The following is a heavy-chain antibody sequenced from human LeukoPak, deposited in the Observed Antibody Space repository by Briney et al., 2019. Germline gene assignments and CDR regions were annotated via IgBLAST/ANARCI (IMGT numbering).Heavy chain of an antibody. CDR1: GYTFTGYY. CDR2: INPNSGGT. Sequence: ASVKVSCKASGYTFTGYYMHWVRQAPGQGLEWMGWINPNSGGTNYAQKFQGRVTMTRDTSISTACMELSRLRSDDTAVYYCARSTALIVYYYYMDVWGKGTTVTVSS. V-gene: IGHV1-2*02. J-gene: IGHJ6*03. D-gene: IGHD3-16*02. CDR3: ARSTALIVYYYYMDV.